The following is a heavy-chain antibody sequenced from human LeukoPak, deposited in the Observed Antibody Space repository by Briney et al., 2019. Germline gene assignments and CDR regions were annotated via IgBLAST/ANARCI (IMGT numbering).Heavy chain of an antibody. CDR3: ARSSSNYQYVLRYFVEGPDFDY. J-gene: IGHJ4*02. V-gene: IGHV3-21*01. CDR1: GFTFSSYS. CDR2: ISSSSSYI. Sequence: PGGSLRLSCAASGFTFSSYSMNWVRQAPGKGLEWVSSISSSSSYIYYADSVKGRFTISRDNAKNSLYLQMTSLRAEDTAVYYCARSSSNYQYVLRYFVEGPDFDYWGQGTLVTVSS. D-gene: IGHD3-9*01.